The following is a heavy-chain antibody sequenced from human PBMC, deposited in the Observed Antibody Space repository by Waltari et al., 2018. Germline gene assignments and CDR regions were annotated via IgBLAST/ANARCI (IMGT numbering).Heavy chain of an antibody. Sequence: EVQLLESGGGLVQPGGSLRLSCAASGFTFSSSAMRWVRQAPGKGLEWVSTISGTGGSTYYADSVKGRFTISRDNSKNTLHLQMNSLRVEDTAEYYCAKDQYNINWDWGQGTLVTVSS. CDR2: ISGTGGST. CDR1: GFTFSSSA. CDR3: AKDQYNINWD. J-gene: IGHJ4*02. D-gene: IGHD1-1*01. V-gene: IGHV3-23*01.